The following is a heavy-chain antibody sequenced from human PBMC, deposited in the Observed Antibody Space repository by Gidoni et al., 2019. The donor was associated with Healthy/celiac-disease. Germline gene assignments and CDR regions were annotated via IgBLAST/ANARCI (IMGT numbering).Heavy chain of an antibody. V-gene: IGHV3-30*01. Sequence: QVQLVEAGGGVVQTGRSLRLSCAASGFTFSGYAMPWVRQAPGKGLEWVAVISYDGSNKYYADSVKVRFTISRDNSKNTLYLQMNSLRAEDTAVYYCARDSMTMTTVTTTFGYWGQGTLVTVSS. CDR3: ARDSMTMTTVTTTFGY. J-gene: IGHJ4*02. D-gene: IGHD4-4*01. CDR1: GFTFSGYA. CDR2: ISYDGSNK.